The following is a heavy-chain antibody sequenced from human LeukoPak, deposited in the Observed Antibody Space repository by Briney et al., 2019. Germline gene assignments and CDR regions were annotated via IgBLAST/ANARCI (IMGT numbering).Heavy chain of an antibody. CDR1: GGSISSYY. D-gene: IGHD6-13*01. V-gene: IGHV4-4*07. CDR3: ACSSWTGTPVY. Sequence: PSETLSLTCTVSGGSISSYYWSWIRQPAGKGLEWIGRIYTSGSTNYNPSLKGRVTVSVDTSKNQFSLKLSSVTAADTAVYYCACSSWTGTPVYWGQGTLFTVSS. CDR2: IYTSGST. J-gene: IGHJ4*02.